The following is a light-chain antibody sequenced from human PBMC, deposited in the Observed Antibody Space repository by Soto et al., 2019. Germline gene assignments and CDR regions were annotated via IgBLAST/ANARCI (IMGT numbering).Light chain of an antibody. Sequence: EIVLTQSPGTLSLSPGERATLSCRASQSVSSSYLAWYQQKPDQAPRLLIYGASSRATGIPDRISGSGSWTDFSPTISRLEPEDFAADYCQQYGSTPTWTFGQGTKVEIK. CDR2: GAS. CDR1: QSVSSSY. CDR3: QQYGSTPTWT. J-gene: IGKJ1*01. V-gene: IGKV3-20*01.